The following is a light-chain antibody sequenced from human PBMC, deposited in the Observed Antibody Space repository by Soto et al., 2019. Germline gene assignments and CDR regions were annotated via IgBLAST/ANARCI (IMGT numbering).Light chain of an antibody. J-gene: IGKJ1*01. CDR2: GAS. V-gene: IGKV3-15*01. CDR1: QSVSSN. Sequence: EIVMTQSPATLSVSPGERATLSCRASQSVSSNLAWYQQKPGQAPRLLIYGASTRATGIPARFSGSGSGTEFTLTISSLQSEDFAVYYCQQYGSSPRGFGQGTKVEIK. CDR3: QQYGSSPRG.